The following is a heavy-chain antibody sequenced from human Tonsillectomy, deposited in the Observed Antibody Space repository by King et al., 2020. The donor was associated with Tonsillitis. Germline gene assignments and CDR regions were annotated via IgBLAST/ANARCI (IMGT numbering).Heavy chain of an antibody. Sequence: VQLQESGPGLVKPSQTLSLTCTVSGGSISSGGYYWSWIRQHPGQGLEWIGYIYYSGNTYYNPSLKSRVTISVDTSKNQFSLKLSSVTAADTAVYYCARVADMTTVTKFDYWGQGTLVTVSS. CDR1: GGSISSGGYY. J-gene: IGHJ4*02. V-gene: IGHV4-31*03. D-gene: IGHD4-17*01. CDR2: IYYSGNT. CDR3: ARVADMTTVTKFDY.